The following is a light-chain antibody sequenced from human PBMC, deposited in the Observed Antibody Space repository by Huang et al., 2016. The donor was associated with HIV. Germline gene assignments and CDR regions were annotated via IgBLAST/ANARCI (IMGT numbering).Light chain of an antibody. J-gene: IGKJ2*01. CDR3: QQSHSIPHT. CDR2: GAS. CDR1: DNLANS. V-gene: IGKV1-39*01. Sequence: DIQVTQSPSSLSASVGDRVTITCRTSDNLANSLNWYQQKSGAAPVLLIYGASNLQTGVSSRFSGGGSGTDFTLTITNLRPEDFATYYCQQSHSIPHTFGQGTRLE.